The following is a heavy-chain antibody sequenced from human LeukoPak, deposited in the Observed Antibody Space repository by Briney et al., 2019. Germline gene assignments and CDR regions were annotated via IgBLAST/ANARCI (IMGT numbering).Heavy chain of an antibody. V-gene: IGHV4-39*01. D-gene: IGHD3-3*01. Sequence: PSETLSLTCTASGGSISSSSYYWGWIRQPPGKGLEWIGSIYYSGSTYYNPSLKSRVTISVDTSKNQFSLKLSSVTAADTAVYYCARQGRITIFGVGFDPWGQGTLVTVSS. J-gene: IGHJ5*02. CDR2: IYYSGST. CDR3: ARQGRITIFGVGFDP. CDR1: GGSISSSSYY.